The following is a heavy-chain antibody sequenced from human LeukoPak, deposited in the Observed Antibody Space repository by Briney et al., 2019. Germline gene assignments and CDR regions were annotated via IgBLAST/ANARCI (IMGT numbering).Heavy chain of an antibody. D-gene: IGHD3-10*01. CDR1: GYTFTSYG. CDR2: ISAYNGNT. V-gene: IGHV1-18*01. CDR3: ARVEVGSGSRYFDY. Sequence: GASETVSCKSSGYTFTSYGICWVRQAPGQGLEWMGWISAYNGNTNYAQKLQGRVTMTTDTSTSTAYMELRSLRSDDTAVYYCARVEVGSGSRYFDYWGQGTLVTVSS. J-gene: IGHJ4*02.